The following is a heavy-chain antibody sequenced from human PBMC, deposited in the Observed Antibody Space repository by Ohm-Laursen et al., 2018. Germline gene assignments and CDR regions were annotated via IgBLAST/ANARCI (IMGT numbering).Heavy chain of an antibody. CDR1: GGSISDYY. V-gene: IGHV4-4*07. CDR2: IYTSGST. Sequence: SDTLSLTCTVSGGSISDYYWSWIRQPPGKGLEWIGRIYTSGSTNYNPSLKSRVTMSVDTSKNQFSLKLSSVTAADTAVYYCARGSSTSCCNWFDPWGQGTLSPSPQ. CDR3: ARGSSTSCCNWFDP. D-gene: IGHD2-2*01. J-gene: IGHJ5*02.